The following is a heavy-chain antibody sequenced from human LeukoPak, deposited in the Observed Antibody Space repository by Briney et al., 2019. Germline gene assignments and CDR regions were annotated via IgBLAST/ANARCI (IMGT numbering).Heavy chain of an antibody. Sequence: PWGSLRLSCAASGFTFSSYWMSWVRQAPGKGLEWVANIKQDGSEKYYVDSVKGRFTISRDNAKNSLYLQMNSLRAEDTAVYYCARVLVVITTSRFDIWGQGTMVTVSS. CDR2: IKQDGSEK. D-gene: IGHD3-22*01. J-gene: IGHJ3*02. CDR1: GFTFSSYW. V-gene: IGHV3-7*01. CDR3: ARVLVVITTSRFDI.